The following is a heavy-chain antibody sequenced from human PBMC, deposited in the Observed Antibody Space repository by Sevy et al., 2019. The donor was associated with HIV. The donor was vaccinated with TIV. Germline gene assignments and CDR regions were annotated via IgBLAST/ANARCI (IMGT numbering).Heavy chain of an antibody. D-gene: IGHD5-12*01. Sequence: GGSLRLSCAASGFTFSSYSMNCVRQAPGKGLEWVSSISSSSSYIYYADSVKGRFTISRDNAKNSLYLQMNSLRAEDTAVYYCARDQAMATREALNNYFDYWGQGTLVTVSS. V-gene: IGHV3-21*01. CDR3: ARDQAMATREALNNYFDY. CDR1: GFTFSSYS. J-gene: IGHJ4*02. CDR2: ISSSSSYI.